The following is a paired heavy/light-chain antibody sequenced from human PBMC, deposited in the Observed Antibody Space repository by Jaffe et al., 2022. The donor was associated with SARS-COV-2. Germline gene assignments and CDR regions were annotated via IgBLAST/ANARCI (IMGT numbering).Light chain of an antibody. CDR3: IQTLQTPYT. CDR1: QSLLHSNGYRY. J-gene: IGKJ2*01. CDR2: LGS. Sequence: DIVVTQSPLSLPVTPGEPASISCRSSQSLLHSNGYRYLDWYLQKPGQSPQLLVYLGSNRASGVPDRFSGSESGTDFTLKISRVEAEDVGVYYCIQTLQTPYTFGQGTKLEIK. V-gene: IGKV2-28*01.
Heavy chain of an antibody. D-gene: IGHD2-2*01. J-gene: IGHJ4*02. CDR1: GFTFSTAW. CDR2: IKAQNAGGTT. V-gene: IGHV3-15*02. CDR3: TADVPTAHPQIDY. Sequence: EVQLVESGGALVKPGGSLRLSCATSGFTFSTAWMGWVRQAPGKGLEWVARIKAQNAGGTTDYAAPVKGRFTISRDDSENMLFLQMNSLITEDTAVYYCTADVPTAHPQIDYWGQGSMVTVSS.